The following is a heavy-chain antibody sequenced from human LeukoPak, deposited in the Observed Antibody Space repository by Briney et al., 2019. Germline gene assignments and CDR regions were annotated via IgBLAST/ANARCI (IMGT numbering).Heavy chain of an antibody. J-gene: IGHJ4*02. CDR1: GFTFSSYE. V-gene: IGHV3-48*03. CDR3: AEDVVVIVAAKPGI. Sequence: GGSLRLSCAASGFTFSSYEMNWVRQAPGKGLEWVSYISSSGSTIYYADSVKGRFTISRDNSKNTVYLQMNSLRAEDTAIYYCAEDVVVIVAAKPGIWGQGTLVTVSS. CDR2: ISSSGSTI. D-gene: IGHD2-15*01.